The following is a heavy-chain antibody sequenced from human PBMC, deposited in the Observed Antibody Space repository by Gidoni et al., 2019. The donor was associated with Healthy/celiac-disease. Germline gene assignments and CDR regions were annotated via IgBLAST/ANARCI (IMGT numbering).Heavy chain of an antibody. Sequence: QVQLVQSGAEVTKPGASVKVSCKASGYTFTSYYMHWVRQAHGQGLEWKGIINPSGGSTSYEQKFQGRVTMTRDTSTSTVYMELSSLRSEDTAVYYCARETDSSSWSNHDDAFDIWGQETMVTVSS. CDR2: INPSGGST. D-gene: IGHD6-13*01. J-gene: IGHJ3*02. CDR3: ARETDSSSWSNHDDAFDI. CDR1: GYTFTSYY. V-gene: IGHV1-46*01.